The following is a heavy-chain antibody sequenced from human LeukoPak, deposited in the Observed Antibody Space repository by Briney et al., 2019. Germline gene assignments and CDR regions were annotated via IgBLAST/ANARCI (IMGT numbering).Heavy chain of an antibody. CDR1: GGSISSYY. V-gene: IGHV4-59*08. CDR2: IYYSGST. Sequence: SETLSLTCTVSGGSISSYYWSWIRQPPGKGLEWIGYIYYSGSTNYNPFLKSRVTISVDTSKNQFSLKLSSVTAADTAVYYCARQTRQQLVYYFDYWGQGTLVTVSS. J-gene: IGHJ4*02. CDR3: ARQTRQQLVYYFDY. D-gene: IGHD6-13*01.